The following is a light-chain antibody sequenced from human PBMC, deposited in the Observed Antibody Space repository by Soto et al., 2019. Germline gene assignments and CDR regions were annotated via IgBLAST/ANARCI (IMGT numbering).Light chain of an antibody. Sequence: QSALTQPASVSGSPGQSITISCTVTRSDVGGCNHVSWYQIHPGIAPKLIIYEVTSRPSGVSYRFSGSKSGNSASLTISGLQAEDEADYYCSSYASSSSYVFGGGTKVTVL. CDR2: EVT. J-gene: IGLJ1*01. CDR3: SSYASSSSYV. CDR1: RSDVGGCNH. V-gene: IGLV2-14*01.